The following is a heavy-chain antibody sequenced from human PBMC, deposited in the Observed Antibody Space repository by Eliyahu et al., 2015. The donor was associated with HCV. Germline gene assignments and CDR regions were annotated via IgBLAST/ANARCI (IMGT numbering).Heavy chain of an antibody. J-gene: IGHJ3*02. CDR3: ARRYDYLGAFDI. CDR1: GYTFTNYG. V-gene: IGHV7-4-1*02. CDR2: QPNTGNP. D-gene: IGHD5-12*01. Sequence: QVQLVQSGSELKKPGASVKVSCKASGYTFTNYGMNWVRQAPWTRAWGVGLVQPNTGNPTYAQGFTGRFVFSLDTSVSTAYLQISSLKAEDTAVYYCARRYDYLGAFDIWGQGTMVTVSS.